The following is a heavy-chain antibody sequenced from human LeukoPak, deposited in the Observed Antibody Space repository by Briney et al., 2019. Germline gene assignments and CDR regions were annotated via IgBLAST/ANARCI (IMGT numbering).Heavy chain of an antibody. V-gene: IGHV4-34*01. Sequence: SETLSLSCAVSGGSFSGSYWSCIRQPPGKGLEWIGEINHSGSTNYNPSLKSRVTISVDTSKNQFSLKLSSVTAADTAVYYCARGPGIAVAGYFDYWGQGTLVTVSS. CDR3: ARGPGIAVAGYFDY. CDR1: GGSFSGSY. CDR2: INHSGST. J-gene: IGHJ4*02. D-gene: IGHD6-19*01.